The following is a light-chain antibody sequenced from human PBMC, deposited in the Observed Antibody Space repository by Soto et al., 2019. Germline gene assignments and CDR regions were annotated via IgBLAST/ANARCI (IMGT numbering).Light chain of an antibody. V-gene: IGLV2-23*01. CDR3: CSYAGSSTPYV. CDR2: EGS. CDR1: SSDVGSYNL. J-gene: IGLJ1*01. Sequence: QSVLTQPASVSGSPGQSITISCTGTSSDVGSYNLVSWYQQHPGKAPKLMIYEGSKRPSGVSNRFSGSKSGNTASLTISGLLADDEPDYYCCSYAGSSTPYVSGTGTNVTVL.